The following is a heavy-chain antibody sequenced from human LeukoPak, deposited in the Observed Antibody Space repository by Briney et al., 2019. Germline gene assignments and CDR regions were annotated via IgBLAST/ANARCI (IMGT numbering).Heavy chain of an antibody. Sequence: PSETLSLTCAVCGGSFSGYYWSWIRQPPGKGLEWIGEINHSGSTNYNPSLKSRVTISVDTSKNQFSLKLSSVTAADTAVYYCASMGGYYDILTGLFYYYYGMDVWGQGTTVTVSS. CDR3: ASMGGYYDILTGLFYYYYGMDV. D-gene: IGHD3-9*01. CDR1: GGSFSGYY. CDR2: INHSGST. V-gene: IGHV4-34*01. J-gene: IGHJ6*02.